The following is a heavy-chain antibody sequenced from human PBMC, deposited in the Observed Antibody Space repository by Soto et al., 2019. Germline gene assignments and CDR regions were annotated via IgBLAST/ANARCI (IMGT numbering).Heavy chain of an antibody. J-gene: IGHJ4*02. CDR2: IYYSGST. CDR1: GGSISSYY. V-gene: IGHV4-59*01. Sequence: PSETLSLTCTVSGGSISSYYWNWIRQPPGKGLEWIGYIYYSGSTNYNPSLRSRVTISVDTSKNQFSLKLSSVTAADTAVYYCARGSYPWAAMKGYWGQGTLVTVSS. CDR3: ARGSYPWAAMKGY. D-gene: IGHD3-16*01.